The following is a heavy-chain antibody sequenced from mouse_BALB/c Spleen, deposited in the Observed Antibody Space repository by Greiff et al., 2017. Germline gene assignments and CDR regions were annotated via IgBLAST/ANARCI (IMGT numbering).Heavy chain of an antibody. V-gene: IGHV1-7*01. D-gene: IGHD2-3*01. CDR1: GYTFTSYW. J-gene: IGHJ4*01. CDR2: INPSTGYT. Sequence: QVQLKESGAELAKPGASVKMSCKASGYTFTSYWMHWVKQRPGQGLEWIGYINPSTGYTEYNQKFKDKATLTADKSSSTAYMQLSSLTSEDSAVYYCAREGIYDGYYFYAMDYWGQGTSVTVSS. CDR3: AREGIYDGYYFYAMDY.